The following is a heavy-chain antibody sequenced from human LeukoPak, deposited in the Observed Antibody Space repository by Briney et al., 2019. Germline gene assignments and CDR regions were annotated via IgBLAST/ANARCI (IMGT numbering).Heavy chain of an antibody. Sequence: GGSLRLSRAASGFTFSSYGMHWVRQAPGKGLEWVAFIRYDGSNKYYADSVKGRFTISRDNSKNTLYLQMNSLRAEDTAVYYCANIYCSSTSCPDYWGQGTLVTVSS. D-gene: IGHD2-2*01. CDR3: ANIYCSSTSCPDY. CDR2: IRYDGSNK. V-gene: IGHV3-30*02. J-gene: IGHJ4*02. CDR1: GFTFSSYG.